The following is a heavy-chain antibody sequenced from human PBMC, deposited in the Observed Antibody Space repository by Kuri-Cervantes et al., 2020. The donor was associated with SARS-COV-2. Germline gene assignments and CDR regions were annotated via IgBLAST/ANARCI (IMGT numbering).Heavy chain of an antibody. Sequence: GESLKISCAASGFTFSSYGMHWVRQAPGKGLEWVSAISGSGGSTYYADSVKGRFTISRDNSKNTLYLQMNSLRAEDTAVYYCAKPPHCSSTSCYGGYYMDVWGKGTTVSLL. CDR2: ISGSGGST. V-gene: IGHV3-23*01. J-gene: IGHJ6*03. CDR3: AKPPHCSSTSCYGGYYMDV. CDR1: GFTFSSYG. D-gene: IGHD2-2*01.